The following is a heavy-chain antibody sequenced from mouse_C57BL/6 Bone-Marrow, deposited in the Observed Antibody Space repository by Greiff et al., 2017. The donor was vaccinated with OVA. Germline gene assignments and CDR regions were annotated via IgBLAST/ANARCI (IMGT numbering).Heavy chain of an antibody. CDR3: TRDDYDYYAMDY. CDR2: IDPATGGT. J-gene: IGHJ4*01. D-gene: IGHD2-4*01. V-gene: IGHV1-15*01. CDR1: GYTFTDYE. Sequence: VQRVESGAELVRPGASVTLSCKASGYTFTDYEMHWVKQTPVHGLEWIGAIDPATGGTAYNQKFKGKAILTADKSSSTAYMELRSLTSEDSAVYYCTRDDYDYYAMDYWGQGTSVTVSS.